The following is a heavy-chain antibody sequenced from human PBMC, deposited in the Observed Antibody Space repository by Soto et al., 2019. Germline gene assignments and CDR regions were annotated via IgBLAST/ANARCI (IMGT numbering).Heavy chain of an antibody. Sequence: ASVKVSCKASGYTFTGYYMHWVRQGPGQGLEWMGWINPNSGGTNYAQKFQGRVTMTRDTSISTAYMELSRLRSDDTAVYYCARDRGPLPAAIHGMDVWGQGTTVTVSS. CDR2: INPNSGGT. CDR3: ARDRGPLPAAIHGMDV. V-gene: IGHV1-2*02. D-gene: IGHD2-2*02. CDR1: GYTFTGYY. J-gene: IGHJ6*02.